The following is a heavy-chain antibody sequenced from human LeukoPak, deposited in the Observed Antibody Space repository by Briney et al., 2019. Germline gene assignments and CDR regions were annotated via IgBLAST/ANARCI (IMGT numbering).Heavy chain of an antibody. CDR2: ISSSSSYI. D-gene: IGHD2-2*01. CDR1: GFTFSSYS. CDR3: ARDEFDRYCSSTSC. J-gene: IGHJ4*02. Sequence: GGSLRLSCAASGFTFSSYSMNWVRQAPGKGLEWVSSISSSSSYIYYADSVKGRFTISRDNAKNSLYLQMNSLRAEDTAVYYCARDEFDRYCSSTSCWGQGPLVTVSS. V-gene: IGHV3-21*01.